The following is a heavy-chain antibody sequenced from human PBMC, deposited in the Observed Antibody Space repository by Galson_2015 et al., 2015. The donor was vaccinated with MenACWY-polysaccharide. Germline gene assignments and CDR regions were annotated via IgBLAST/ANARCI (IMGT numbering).Heavy chain of an antibody. CDR2: ITGSGGST. CDR1: GFTFSTYG. V-gene: IGHV3-23*01. D-gene: IGHD2-15*01. Sequence: SLRLSCAASGFTFSTYGMSWVRQAPGKGLEWVSAITGSGGSTYYADSVKGRFTISRDNSMNTVYLQMNSLRAEDTAVYYCAKEGSCSGGSCSGWFDPWGQGTLVTVSS. CDR3: AKEGSCSGGSCSGWFDP. J-gene: IGHJ5*02.